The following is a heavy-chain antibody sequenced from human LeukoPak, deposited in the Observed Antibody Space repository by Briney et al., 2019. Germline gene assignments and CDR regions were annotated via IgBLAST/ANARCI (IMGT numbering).Heavy chain of an antibody. CDR2: NSGSGDNT. Sequence: GGSLTLSCAASGFTFCSYAINWVRQAPGKGMEWVSENSGSGDNTSYADSLKDRFTISRDNSKNTLYLQMNSLRAEDTAVYYCSKVGQPWSIWSYFDSWGQGTLVTVSS. J-gene: IGHJ4*02. CDR3: SKVGQPWSIWSYFDS. V-gene: IGHV3-23*01. D-gene: IGHD3-3*01. CDR1: GFTFCSYA.